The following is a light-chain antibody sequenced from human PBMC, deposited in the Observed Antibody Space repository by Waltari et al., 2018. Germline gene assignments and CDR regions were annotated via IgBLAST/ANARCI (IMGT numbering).Light chain of an antibody. V-gene: IGKV2-28*01. CDR1: QSLLHSNGYNY. CDR3: MQALQTPRT. J-gene: IGKJ1*01. CDR2: LGS. Sequence: DIVMPQSPLSLPVTPGEQASISCRSSQSLLHSNGYNYLDWYLQKPGQTPQLLIYLGSNRASGVPDRFSGSGSGTDFTLKISRVEAEDVGVYYCMQALQTPRTFGQGTKVEIK.